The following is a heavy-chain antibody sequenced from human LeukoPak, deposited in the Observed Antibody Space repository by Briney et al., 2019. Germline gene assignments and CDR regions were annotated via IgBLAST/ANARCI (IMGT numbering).Heavy chain of an antibody. Sequence: PGGSLRLSCAASGFTFSSYWMSWVRQAPGKGLVWVSRINSDGSSTSYADSVKGRFTISRDNAKNTLYLQMNSLRAEDTAVYYCARDQGYYAPVDYWGQGTLVTVSS. J-gene: IGHJ4*02. CDR2: INSDGSST. V-gene: IGHV3-74*01. CDR3: ARDQGYYAPVDY. CDR1: GFTFSSYW. D-gene: IGHD3-10*01.